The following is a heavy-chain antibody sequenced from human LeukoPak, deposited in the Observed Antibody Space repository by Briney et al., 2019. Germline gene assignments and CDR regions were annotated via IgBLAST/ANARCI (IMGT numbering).Heavy chain of an antibody. CDR3: AKDSAFYYIDV. CDR2: IRYNGNNQ. J-gene: IGHJ6*03. Sequence: GGSLRLSCAASGFTFSSYAMSWVRQAPGKGLEWVAFIRYNGNNQYYADSVKGRFAISRDNSKNTLYLQMNSLKGDDTAVYYCAKDSAFYYIDVWGKGTTVIISS. D-gene: IGHD3-10*01. V-gene: IGHV3-30*02. CDR1: GFTFSSYA.